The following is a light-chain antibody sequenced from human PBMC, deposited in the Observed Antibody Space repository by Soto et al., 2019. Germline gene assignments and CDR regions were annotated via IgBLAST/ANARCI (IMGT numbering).Light chain of an antibody. V-gene: IGKV3-15*01. CDR1: QSVNSN. CDR3: QLYNNWPRT. J-gene: IGKJ1*01. CDR2: GTS. Sequence: EIEMTRAPATMCVALGGRGTIKKIACQSVNSNLAWYQQKAGQAPRLLIYGTSTRATGIPARFSGSGSRTLFTLTICSLQFEAFPVYYCQLYNNWPRTLGPGTKVDIK.